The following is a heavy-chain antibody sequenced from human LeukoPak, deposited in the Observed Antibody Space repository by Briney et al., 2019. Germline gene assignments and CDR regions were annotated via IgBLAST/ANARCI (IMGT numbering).Heavy chain of an antibody. CDR3: ARTGGYYGSGSYYNYYFDY. J-gene: IGHJ4*02. D-gene: IGHD3-10*01. Sequence: SETLSLTCTVSGGSMSSYYWSWIRQPRGKGLEWIGYIYYSGSTNYNPSLKSRVTISVDTSKNQFSLKLSSVTAADTAVYYCARTGGYYGSGSYYNYYFDYWGQGTLVTVSS. V-gene: IGHV4-59*01. CDR2: IYYSGST. CDR1: GGSMSSYY.